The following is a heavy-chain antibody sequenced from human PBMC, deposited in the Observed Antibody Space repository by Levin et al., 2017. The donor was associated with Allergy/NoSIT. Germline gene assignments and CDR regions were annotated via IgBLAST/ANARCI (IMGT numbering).Heavy chain of an antibody. CDR1: GFTFSSYR. J-gene: IGHJ3*02. CDR2: ISSSSSYI. V-gene: IGHV3-21*01. CDR3: ARPGVNCSSTSCYLLYAFDI. Sequence: ASVKVSCAASGFTFSSYRMNWVRQAPGKGLEWVSSISSSSSYIYYADSVKGRFTISRDNAKNSLYLQMNSLRAEDTAVYYCARPGVNCSSTSCYLLYAFDIWGQGTMVTVSS. D-gene: IGHD2-2*01.